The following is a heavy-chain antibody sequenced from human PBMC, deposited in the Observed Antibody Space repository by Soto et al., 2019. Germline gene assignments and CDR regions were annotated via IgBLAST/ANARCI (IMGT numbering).Heavy chain of an antibody. CDR2: IIPIFGTA. CDR3: ARDYPAITGTPVFGAFDI. V-gene: IGHV1-69*13. Sequence: ASVKVSCKASGGTFSSYAISWVRQAPGQGLEWMGGIIPIFGTANYAQKFQGRVTITADESTSTAYMELSSLRSEDTAVYYCARDYPAITGTPVFGAFDIWGQGTMVTVSS. CDR1: GGTFSSYA. J-gene: IGHJ3*02. D-gene: IGHD1-20*01.